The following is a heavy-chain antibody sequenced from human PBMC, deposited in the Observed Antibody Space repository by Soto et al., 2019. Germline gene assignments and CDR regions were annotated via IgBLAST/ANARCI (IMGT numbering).Heavy chain of an antibody. Sequence: QVQIVQSGAEVKKPGASVRVSCKASGYIFTSYVMHWVRQAPGQRLEWMGWINAGNGNTKYSQKSQGRVTITRDTSASAAQMELSSLTSHDTAVYFCAGGNQELDNWGQGTLVTVSS. V-gene: IGHV1-3*01. CDR3: AGGNQELDN. J-gene: IGHJ4*02. D-gene: IGHD1-26*01. CDR2: INAGNGNT. CDR1: GYIFTSYV.